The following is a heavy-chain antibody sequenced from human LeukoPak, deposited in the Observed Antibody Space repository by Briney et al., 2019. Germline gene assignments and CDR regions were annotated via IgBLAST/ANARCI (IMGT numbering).Heavy chain of an antibody. CDR1: GYTFTSYS. CDR2: ISVYNGNT. D-gene: IGHD3-22*01. Sequence: ASVKVPCKASGYTFTSYSISWVRQAPGQGLEWMGLISVYNGNTEYAQKFQDRVTVTTDTSTSTAYMDLRSLRSDDTAVYYCARNYYDSSGHSTKFGYWGQGTLVTVSS. V-gene: IGHV1-18*01. J-gene: IGHJ4*02. CDR3: ARNYYDSSGHSTKFGY.